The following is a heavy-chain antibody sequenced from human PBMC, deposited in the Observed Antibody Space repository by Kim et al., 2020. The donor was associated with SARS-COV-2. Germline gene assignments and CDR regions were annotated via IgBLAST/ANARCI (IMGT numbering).Heavy chain of an antibody. Sequence: GGSLRLSCAASGFTFSTYGMHWVRQAPGKGLEWVAVIWYDGNKKDHADSVKGRFTISRDNSKNMLFLQMNSLRAEDSGVYYCTRGTVGKDYSQWFDPWGQGTQVSVSS. V-gene: IGHV3-33*08. D-gene: IGHD4-4*01. CDR2: IWYDGNKK. CDR3: TRGTVGKDYSQWFDP. CDR1: GFTFSTYG. J-gene: IGHJ5*02.